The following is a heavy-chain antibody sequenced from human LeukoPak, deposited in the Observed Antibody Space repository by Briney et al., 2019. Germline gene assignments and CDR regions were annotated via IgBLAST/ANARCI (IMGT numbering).Heavy chain of an antibody. CDR3: ARDDHWGWDK. J-gene: IGHJ4*02. D-gene: IGHD7-27*01. CDR1: GLSFSENW. CDR2: IRPDGNVA. V-gene: IGHV3-7*01. Sequence: PGGSLRLSCAASGLSFSENWMSWVRQAPGKGPEWVANIRPDGNVAFHVDFVKGRFSISRDNAKNTLYLQMNGLRVEDTALYYCARDDHWGWDKWGRGTLVTVSS.